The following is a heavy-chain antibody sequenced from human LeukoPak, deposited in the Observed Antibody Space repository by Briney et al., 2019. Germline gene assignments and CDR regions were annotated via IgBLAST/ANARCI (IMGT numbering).Heavy chain of an antibody. CDR3: ARARGGYDFDY. V-gene: IGHV4-31*03. CDR2: IYYSGSA. CDR1: GASISSGGFF. Sequence: TSETLSLTCTVSGASISSGGFFWSWIRQHPGKGLEWIGYIYYSGSAYYSPSLNSRPTISLDTSKTQFSLRLSSVTAADTAVYYCARARGGYDFDYWGQGTLVTVSS. J-gene: IGHJ4*02. D-gene: IGHD5-12*01.